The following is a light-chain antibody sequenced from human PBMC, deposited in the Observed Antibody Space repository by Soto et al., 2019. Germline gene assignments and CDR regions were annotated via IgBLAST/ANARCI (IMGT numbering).Light chain of an antibody. CDR2: DVS. CDR1: QSVSGY. Sequence: EIVLTQSPATLSLSPGERATLFCSASQSVSGYLAWYQQKPGQAHRLVIHDVSRRAPDIPARFSGRGSGTDFTLTISSLEPEDFAVYYCHQRSDWPITFGQGTKLQ. CDR3: HQRSDWPIT. V-gene: IGKV3-11*01. J-gene: IGKJ2*01.